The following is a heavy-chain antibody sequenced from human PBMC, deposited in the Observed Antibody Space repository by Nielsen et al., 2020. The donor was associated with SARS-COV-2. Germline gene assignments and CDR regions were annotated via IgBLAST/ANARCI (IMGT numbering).Heavy chain of an antibody. CDR3: AKAQIAAAGCDY. V-gene: IGHV3-30*02. CDR1: GFTFSRYG. Sequence: GESLKISCAAPGFTFSRYGMHWVRQAPGKGLEWVAVIGSDGTTTYYADSVKGRFSISRDTSKSTLYLQMNTLRAEDTAVYYCAKAQIAAAGCDYWGQGTLVTVSS. D-gene: IGHD6-13*01. J-gene: IGHJ4*02. CDR2: IGSDGTTT.